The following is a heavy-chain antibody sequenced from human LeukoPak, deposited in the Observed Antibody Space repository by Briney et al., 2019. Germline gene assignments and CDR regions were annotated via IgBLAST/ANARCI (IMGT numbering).Heavy chain of an antibody. Sequence: ASVKVSCKASGYTFTSYAMHWVRQAPGQRLEWMGWINAGNGNTKYSQKFQGRVTITRDTSASTAYMELSSLRSEDTAVYYCARLSYDFWSVFAFFDYWGRGTLVTVSS. CDR2: INAGNGNT. J-gene: IGHJ4*02. D-gene: IGHD3-3*01. CDR1: GYTFTSYA. CDR3: ARLSYDFWSVFAFFDY. V-gene: IGHV1-3*01.